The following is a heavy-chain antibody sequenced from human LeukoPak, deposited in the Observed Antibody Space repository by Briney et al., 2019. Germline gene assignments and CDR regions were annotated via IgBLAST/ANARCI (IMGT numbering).Heavy chain of an antibody. Sequence: GGSLKLSCAASGFTYSGSAIHWVRQASGKGLEWVGRIRSKANSYATEYAASVKGRFTISRDDPEKTAYLQMNSLKIEDTAVYYCTRMGSGRSVDYWGQGTLVTVSS. V-gene: IGHV3-73*01. CDR2: IRSKANSYAT. CDR1: GFTYSGSA. CDR3: TRMGSGRSVDY. J-gene: IGHJ4*02. D-gene: IGHD1-26*01.